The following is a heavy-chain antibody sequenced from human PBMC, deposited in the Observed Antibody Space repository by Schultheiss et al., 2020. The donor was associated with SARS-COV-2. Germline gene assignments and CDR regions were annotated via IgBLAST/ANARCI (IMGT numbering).Heavy chain of an antibody. CDR2: IYYSGST. V-gene: IGHV4-59*12. Sequence: SETLSLTCAVYGGSFSGYYWSWIRQPPGKGLEWIGYIYYSGSTNYNSSLKSRVTISVDTSKNQFSLKLSSVTAADTAVYYCARGRRGVTTDDYWGQGTLVTVSS. J-gene: IGHJ4*02. CDR3: ARGRRGVTTDDY. CDR1: GGSFSGYY. D-gene: IGHD4-17*01.